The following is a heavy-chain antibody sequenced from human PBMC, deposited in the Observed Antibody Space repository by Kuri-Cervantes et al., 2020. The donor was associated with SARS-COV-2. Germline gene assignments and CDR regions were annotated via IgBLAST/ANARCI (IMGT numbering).Heavy chain of an antibody. Sequence: LSLTCVASGFTFSSYAMHWVRQAPGKGLEWVTVISYDGGNKYYADSVKGRFTISRDNSKNTLYLQMNSLRAEDTAVYYCARDRDYYDSSGYYLPRNYWGQGTLVTVSS. V-gene: IGHV3-30-3*01. J-gene: IGHJ4*02. CDR3: ARDRDYYDSSGYYLPRNY. CDR1: GFTFSSYA. D-gene: IGHD3-22*01. CDR2: ISYDGGNK.